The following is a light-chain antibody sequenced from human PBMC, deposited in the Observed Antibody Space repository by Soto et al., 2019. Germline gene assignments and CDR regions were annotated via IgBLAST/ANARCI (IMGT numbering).Light chain of an antibody. CDR3: LQHNSYPWT. V-gene: IGKV1-17*03. CDR2: AVS. J-gene: IGKJ1*01. CDR1: QDISHY. Sequence: DIQVTQSPYALAASVGDRVTITCRARQDISHYLAWFQQKPVKVPNRLIFAVSNLESGVPSRFRGSGSGTEFTLTITSLQPEDFASYYCLQHNSYPWTFGQGTKVDIK.